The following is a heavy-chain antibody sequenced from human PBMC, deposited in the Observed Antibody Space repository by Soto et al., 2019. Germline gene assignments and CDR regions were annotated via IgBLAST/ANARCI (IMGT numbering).Heavy chain of an antibody. CDR3: ARQPNYDYGDYGPMDY. J-gene: IGHJ4*02. V-gene: IGHV4-39*01. Sequence: ETLSLTCTVSGGSMRSTSYYWGWIRQPPGKGLEWIGSIYFGGRTYYNPSLKSRVTISVDTSKKQLSLKLSSLTAADTAVYYCARQPNYDYGDYGPMDYWGQGSLVTVSS. D-gene: IGHD4-17*01. CDR2: IYFGGRT. CDR1: GGSMRSTSYY.